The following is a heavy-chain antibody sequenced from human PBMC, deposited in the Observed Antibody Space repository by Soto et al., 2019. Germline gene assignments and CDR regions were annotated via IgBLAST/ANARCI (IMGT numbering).Heavy chain of an antibody. CDR2: ISGSDGGP. CDR1: GFTFSSYA. Sequence: GSLRLSCAASGFTFSSYAMSWVRQAPGKGLEWVSSISGSDGGPYYADSVKGRFTISRDNSKNTLYLQMNSLRAEDTAVYYCAIPSRHHFVVVIAATQGWFDPWGQGTLVTVSS. V-gene: IGHV3-23*01. CDR3: AIPSRHHFVVVIAATQGWFDP. D-gene: IGHD2-15*01. J-gene: IGHJ5*02.